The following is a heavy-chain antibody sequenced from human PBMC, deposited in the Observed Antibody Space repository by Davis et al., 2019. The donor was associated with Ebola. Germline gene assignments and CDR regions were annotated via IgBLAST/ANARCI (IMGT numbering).Heavy chain of an antibody. V-gene: IGHV4-61*01. J-gene: IGHJ3*02. Sequence: MPSETLSLTCTVSGGSVSSGYYYWSWVRQPPGKGLEWIGYIYYSGSTNYNPSLKSRVTISVDTSKNQFSLKLSSVTAADTAVYYCARISHTNAFDIWGQGTMVTVPS. CDR2: IYYSGST. CDR3: ARISHTNAFDI. CDR1: GGSVSSGYYY.